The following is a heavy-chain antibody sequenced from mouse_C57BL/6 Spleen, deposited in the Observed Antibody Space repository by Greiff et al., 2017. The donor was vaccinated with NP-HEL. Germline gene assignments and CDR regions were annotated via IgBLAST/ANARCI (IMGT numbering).Heavy chain of an antibody. CDR2: IDPSDSET. D-gene: IGHD2-1*01. CDR1: GYTFTSYW. V-gene: IGHV1-52*01. Sequence: QVHVKQPGAELVRPGSSVKLSCKASGYTFTSYWMHWVKQRPIQGLEWIGNIDPSDSETHYNQKFKDKATLTVDKSSSTAYMQLSSLTSEDSAVYYCARGVGNRYAMDYWGQGTSVTVSS. CDR3: ARGVGNRYAMDY. J-gene: IGHJ4*01.